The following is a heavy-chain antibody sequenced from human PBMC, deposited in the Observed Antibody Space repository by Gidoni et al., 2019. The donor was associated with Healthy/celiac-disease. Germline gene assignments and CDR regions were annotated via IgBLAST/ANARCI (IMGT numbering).Heavy chain of an antibody. Sequence: QVQLQESGPGLVKPSQTLSLTCTVSGGSLSSGCYYWSWIRQHPGKGLDWIGYIYYSGSTYYNPSLKSRVTISVDTSKNQFSLKLSSVTAADTAVYYCARTHCSGGSCYPNWFDPWGQGTLVTVSS. D-gene: IGHD2-15*01. CDR2: IYYSGST. CDR3: ARTHCSGGSCYPNWFDP. J-gene: IGHJ5*02. V-gene: IGHV4-31*03. CDR1: GGSLSSGCYY.